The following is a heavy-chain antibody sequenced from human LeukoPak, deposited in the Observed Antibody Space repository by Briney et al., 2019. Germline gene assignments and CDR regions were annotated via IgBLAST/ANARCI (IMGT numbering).Heavy chain of an antibody. CDR3: ARGVLLWFGESYYFDY. D-gene: IGHD3-10*01. CDR1: GGSFSGYY. CDR2: INHSGST. J-gene: IGHJ4*02. V-gene: IGHV4-34*01. Sequence: PSETLSLTCAVYGGSFSGYYWSWIRQPPGKGLEWIGEINHSGSTNYNPSLKSRVTISVDTSKNQFSLKLSSVTAADTAVYYCARGVLLWFGESYYFDYWSQGTLVTVSS.